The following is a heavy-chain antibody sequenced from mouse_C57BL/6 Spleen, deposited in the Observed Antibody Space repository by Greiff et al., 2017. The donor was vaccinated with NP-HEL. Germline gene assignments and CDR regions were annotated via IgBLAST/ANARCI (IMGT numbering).Heavy chain of an antibody. CDR1: GYTFTSYW. J-gene: IGHJ1*03. CDR3: ASYDGYFGGYFDV. CDR2: IDPSDSYT. V-gene: IGHV1-69*01. D-gene: IGHD2-3*01. Sequence: QVQLQQPGAELVMPGASVKLSCKASGYTFTSYWMHWVKQRPGQGLEWIGDIDPSDSYTNYNQKFKGKSTLTVDKSSSTAYMQLSSLTSEDSAVYYCASYDGYFGGYFDVWGTGTTVTVSS.